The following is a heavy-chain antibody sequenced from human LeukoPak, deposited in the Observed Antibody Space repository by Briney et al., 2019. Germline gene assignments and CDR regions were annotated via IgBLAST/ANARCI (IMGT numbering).Heavy chain of an antibody. V-gene: IGHV3-74*01. CDR1: GFTFSSYW. Sequence: GGSLRLSCAASGFTFSSYWMHWVRQAPGKGLVWVSRINSDGSSTSYADSVKGRFTISRDNAKNTLYLQMNSLRAEDTAVYYCARDARDYYGSSARAFDIWGQGTMVTVSS. CDR3: ARDARDYYGSSARAFDI. J-gene: IGHJ3*02. CDR2: INSDGSST. D-gene: IGHD3-22*01.